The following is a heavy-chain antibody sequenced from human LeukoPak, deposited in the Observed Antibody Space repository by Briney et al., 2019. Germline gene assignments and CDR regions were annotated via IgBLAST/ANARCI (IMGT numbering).Heavy chain of an antibody. D-gene: IGHD2-2*01. CDR1: GYTFTGYY. J-gene: IGHJ4*02. Sequence: EASVKVSCKASGYTFTGYYMHWVRQAPGQGLEWMGWINPNSGGTNYAQKFQGRVTMTRDTSISTAYMELSRLRSDDTAVYYCANLPYCSSTSCHDYWGQGTLVTVSS. CDR3: ANLPYCSSTSCHDY. CDR2: INPNSGGT. V-gene: IGHV1-2*02.